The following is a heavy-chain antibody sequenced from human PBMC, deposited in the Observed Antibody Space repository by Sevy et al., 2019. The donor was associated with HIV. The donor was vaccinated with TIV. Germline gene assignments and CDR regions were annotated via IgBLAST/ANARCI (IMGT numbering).Heavy chain of an antibody. CDR3: ARSGFLEWPGSFRGPRNWFDP. Sequence: SETLSLTCTVSGGSISSYYWSWIRQPPGKGLEWIGYIYYSGSTNYNPSLKIRVTISLDTSKNQFSLKLSSVTAADTAVYYCARSGFLEWPGSFRGPRNWFDPWGQGTLVTVSS. J-gene: IGHJ5*02. D-gene: IGHD3-3*01. CDR2: IYYSGST. V-gene: IGHV4-59*13. CDR1: GGSISSYY.